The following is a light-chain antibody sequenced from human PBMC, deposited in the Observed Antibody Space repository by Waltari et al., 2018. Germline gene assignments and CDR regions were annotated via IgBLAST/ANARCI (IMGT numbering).Light chain of an antibody. CDR1: QDIRSY. J-gene: IGKJ1*01. CDR2: FAA. CDR3: QQANNYPRT. Sequence: DIQMSQSPSSLSASVGDRVTITCRASQDIRSYLNWYQQKVGKAPKLLIYFAASLASGVPPRFSGSGSGTEFTLTISSLQPEDFATYYCQQANNYPRTFGQGTKVEIK. V-gene: IGKV1-17*01.